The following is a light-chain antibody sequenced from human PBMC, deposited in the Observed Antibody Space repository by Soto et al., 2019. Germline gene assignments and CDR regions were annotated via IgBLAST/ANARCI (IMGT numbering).Light chain of an antibody. CDR1: GTNIGINT. CDR2: ANN. V-gene: IGLV1-44*01. CDR3: SAWDDRLSVV. Sequence: QSVLTQPPSASGTPGQRVTISCSGSGTNIGINTVNWYQQLPGTAPKLLIFANNKRPSGVPERFSASKSGTSASLAISGVRSEDEAEYFCSAWDDRLSVVFGGGTKLTVL. J-gene: IGLJ3*02.